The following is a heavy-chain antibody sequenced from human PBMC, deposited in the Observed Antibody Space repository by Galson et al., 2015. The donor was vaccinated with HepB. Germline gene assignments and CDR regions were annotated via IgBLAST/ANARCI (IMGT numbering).Heavy chain of an antibody. J-gene: IGHJ5*02. CDR1: GFTVSSNY. CDR3: AREDGGLVGANVGNWFDP. V-gene: IGHV3-66*01. Sequence: SLRLSCAASGFTVSSNYMGWVRQAPGKGLEWVSVIYSGGSTYYADSVKGRFTISRDNSKNTLYLQMNSLRAEDTAVYYCAREDGGLVGANVGNWFDPWGQGTLVTVSS. D-gene: IGHD1-26*01. CDR2: IYSGGST.